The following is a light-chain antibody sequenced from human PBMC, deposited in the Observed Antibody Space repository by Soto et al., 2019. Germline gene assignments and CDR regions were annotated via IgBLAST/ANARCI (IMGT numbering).Light chain of an antibody. Sequence: EIVMTQSPATLSVSPGERATLSCRASQSVSSNLAWYQQKPGQAPRLLIYSASTRATGIPARFSGSGSGTEFTVTISSLQSEDLAVYYCQQYSNWPLTFGGGTKVEIK. CDR2: SAS. J-gene: IGKJ4*01. CDR1: QSVSSN. CDR3: QQYSNWPLT. V-gene: IGKV3D-15*01.